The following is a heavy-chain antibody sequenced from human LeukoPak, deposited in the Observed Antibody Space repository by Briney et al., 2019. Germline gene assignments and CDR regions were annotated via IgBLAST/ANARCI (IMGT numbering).Heavy chain of an antibody. J-gene: IGHJ3*01. Sequence: GGSLRLSCAASGFTFNSYTMHWVRQAPGKGLDWVAVISYDGSTRYYVDSVRGRFSISRDNPENTLYLQMNSLRPEDTALYYCARDYDYGDYVRGAFDLWGQGTVVTVS. CDR1: GFTFNSYT. D-gene: IGHD4-17*01. V-gene: IGHV3-30-3*01. CDR3: ARDYDYGDYVRGAFDL. CDR2: ISYDGSTR.